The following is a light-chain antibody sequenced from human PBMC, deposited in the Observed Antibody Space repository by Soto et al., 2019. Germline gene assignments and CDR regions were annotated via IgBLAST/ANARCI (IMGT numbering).Light chain of an antibody. CDR1: QKINNF. CDR2: LAS. CDR3: QQSLGNPRT. J-gene: IGKJ4*01. Sequence: DIQMTQSPSSLSASVGDSVTITCRASQKINNFLNWYQQKPGKAPKLLIFLASTLESGVPSRFGGSGSGTDFTLSISSLQPEESAIYYCQQSLGNPRTFGGGTKVEIQ. V-gene: IGKV1-39*01.